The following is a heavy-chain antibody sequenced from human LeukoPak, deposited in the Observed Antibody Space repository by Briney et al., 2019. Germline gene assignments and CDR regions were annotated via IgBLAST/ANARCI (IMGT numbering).Heavy chain of an antibody. CDR2: INSDGTST. V-gene: IGHV3-74*01. D-gene: IGHD6-6*01. J-gene: IGHJ6*02. Sequence: GRSLTLSCAAFGFTFSSYWIHWVRQAPGKGPVWVSRINSDGTSTTYADPVKGRFTISRDSAKNTVYLQMNSLRAEDTAVYYCVRGGGADRPYGLDVWGQGTTVTVSS. CDR3: VRGGGADRPYGLDV. CDR1: GFTFSSYW.